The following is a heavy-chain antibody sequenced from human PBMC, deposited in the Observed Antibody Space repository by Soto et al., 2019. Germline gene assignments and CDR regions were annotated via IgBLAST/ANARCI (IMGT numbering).Heavy chain of an antibody. CDR3: ARDRAGIAVAGLFDY. V-gene: IGHV3-21*01. CDR1: GFTFSSYS. CDR2: ISSSSSYI. J-gene: IGHJ4*02. D-gene: IGHD6-19*01. Sequence: AGGSLRLSCAASGFTFSSYSMNWVRQAPGKGLEWVSSISSSSSYIYYADSVKGRFTISRDNAKNSLYLQMNSLRAEDTAVYYCARDRAGIAVAGLFDYWGQGTLVTVSS.